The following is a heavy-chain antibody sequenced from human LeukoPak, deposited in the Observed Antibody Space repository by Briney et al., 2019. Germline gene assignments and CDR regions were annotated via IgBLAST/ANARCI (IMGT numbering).Heavy chain of an antibody. V-gene: IGHV3-30*18. CDR2: ISYDGSNK. CDR3: AKVGRGSSWYWFDP. D-gene: IGHD6-13*01. CDR1: GFTFSSYG. J-gene: IGHJ5*02. Sequence: PGGSLRLSCAASGFTFSSYGMHWVRQAPGKGLEWVAVISYDGSNKYYADSVKGRFTISRDNSKNTLYLQMNSLRAEDTAVYYCAKVGRGSSWYWFDPWGQGTLVTVSS.